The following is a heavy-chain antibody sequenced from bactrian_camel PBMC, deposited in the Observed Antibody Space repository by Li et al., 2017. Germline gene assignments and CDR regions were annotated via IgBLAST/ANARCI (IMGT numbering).Heavy chain of an antibody. CDR3: AAEDQAPWDMGWICNYNS. D-gene: IGHD3*01. Sequence: VQLVESGGGSVQAGGYLRLTCTASDNPQVSHYCMSWFRQAPGSQRETVATVDSNGVTKVAGSVKGRFTLSKDNAKNTLYLRMDNLKPEDTALYTCAAEDQAPWDMGWICNYNSWGQGTQVTV. CDR2: VDSNGVT. V-gene: IGHV3S53*01. CDR1: DNPQVSHYC. J-gene: IGHJ4*01.